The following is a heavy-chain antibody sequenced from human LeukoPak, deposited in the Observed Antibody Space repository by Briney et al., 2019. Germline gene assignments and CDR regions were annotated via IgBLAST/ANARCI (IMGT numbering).Heavy chain of an antibody. CDR2: ISGSGDST. CDR1: GLTFSRFA. D-gene: IGHD3-10*01. Sequence: PGGSLRLSCAASGLTFSRFAVSWVRQAPGKGLEWVSHISGSGDSTHYADSVKGRFTISRDNSKNTLYLQMNSLRAEDTAVHYCAKDLWFGELSPSDYWGQGTLVTVSS. CDR3: AKDLWFGELSPSDY. J-gene: IGHJ4*02. V-gene: IGHV3-23*01.